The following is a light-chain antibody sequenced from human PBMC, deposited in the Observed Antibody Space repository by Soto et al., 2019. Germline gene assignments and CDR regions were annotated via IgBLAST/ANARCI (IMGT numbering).Light chain of an antibody. J-gene: IGKJ2*01. CDR3: QPYHSFSYT. CDR2: AAS. Sequence: IWMTQSPSLPSASTGDRVTINCRMSQGISSYLAWYQQKPGKAPELLIYAASTLQSGVPSRISGSGPGRHFTLTTGGLQSEGFGTAYCQPYHSFSYTFGQGTKV. CDR1: QGISSY. V-gene: IGKV1D-8*03.